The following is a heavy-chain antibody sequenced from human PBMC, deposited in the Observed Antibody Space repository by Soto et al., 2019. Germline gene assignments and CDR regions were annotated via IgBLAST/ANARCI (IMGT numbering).Heavy chain of an antibody. Sequence: QVQLVESGGGLVKPGGSLRLSCAASGFTFSDYYMSWIRQAPGKGLEWVSYISYSGSPTDYADSVRGRFTISRDNAKNSLYLQMNSLRAEDTAVYYCVRDRSARVPTSIDYWGHGTLVTVSS. J-gene: IGHJ4*01. CDR3: VRDRSARVPTSIDY. V-gene: IGHV3-11*04. D-gene: IGHD3-3*01. CDR1: GFTFSDYY. CDR2: ISYSGSPT.